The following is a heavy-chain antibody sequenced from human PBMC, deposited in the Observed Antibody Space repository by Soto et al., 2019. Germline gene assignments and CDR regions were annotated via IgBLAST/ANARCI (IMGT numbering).Heavy chain of an antibody. CDR1: GYTFTSYY. CDR3: AREGYDSSGYYYNYFDY. J-gene: IGHJ4*02. V-gene: IGHV1-46*01. CDR2: INPSGGST. D-gene: IGHD3-22*01. Sequence: GASVKVSCKASGYTFTSYYMHWVRQAPGQGLEWMGIINPSGGSTSYAQKFQGRATMTRDTSTSTVYMELSSLRSEDTAVYYCAREGYDSSGYYYNYFDYWGQGTLVTVSS.